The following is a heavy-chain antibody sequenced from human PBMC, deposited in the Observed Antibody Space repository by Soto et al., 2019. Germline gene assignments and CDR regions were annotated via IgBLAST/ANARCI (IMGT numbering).Heavy chain of an antibody. CDR1: GFTFSSYE. J-gene: IGHJ4*02. D-gene: IGHD2-21*01. CDR2: ISPKSTFR. V-gene: IGHV3-48*03. Sequence: PGGSLRLSCAASGFTFSSYEMNWIRQAPGKGMEWLSHISPKSTFRNYAASVKGRFTISRDNTESSLFLQMNSLGVDDTAVYSCVRGGGGGLFEHWGQGVLVTVSS. CDR3: VRGGGGGLFEH.